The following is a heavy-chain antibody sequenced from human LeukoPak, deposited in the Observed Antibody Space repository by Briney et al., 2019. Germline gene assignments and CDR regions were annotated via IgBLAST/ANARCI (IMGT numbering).Heavy chain of an antibody. CDR1: GYTFTSYY. CDR2: INPNSGGT. J-gene: IGHJ4*02. CDR3: AREISVAGTMIDY. V-gene: IGHV1-2*02. Sequence: ASVKVSCKASGYTFTSYYMHWVRQAPGRGLEWMGWINPNSGGTNYAQKFQGRVTMTRDTSISTAYMELSRLTSDDTAVYYCAREISVAGTMIDYWGQGTLVTVSS. D-gene: IGHD6-19*01.